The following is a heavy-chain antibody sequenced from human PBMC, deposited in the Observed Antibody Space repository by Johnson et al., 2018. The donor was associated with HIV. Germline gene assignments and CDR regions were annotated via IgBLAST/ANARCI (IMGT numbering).Heavy chain of an antibody. V-gene: IGHV3-20*04. Sequence: VQLVESGGGVVRPGGSLRLSCAASGIIFDDYGMSWVRQAPGKGLEWVCGINWNGGNTGYADSVKGRFTISRDNAKNSLYLQMNSLRAEDTALDYCAREGVGTTSDDAFDIWGQGTMVTGSS. D-gene: IGHD1-26*01. CDR2: INWNGGNT. CDR1: GIIFDDYG. CDR3: AREGVGTTSDDAFDI. J-gene: IGHJ3*02.